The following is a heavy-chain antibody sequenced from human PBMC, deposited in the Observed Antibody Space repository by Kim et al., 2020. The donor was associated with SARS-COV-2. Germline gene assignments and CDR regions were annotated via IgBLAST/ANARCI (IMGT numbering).Heavy chain of an antibody. CDR3: AKGGYGIYGSGKVFDY. CDR1: GFTFDDYT. CDR2: ISWDGGST. V-gene: IGHV3-43*01. Sequence: GVSLRLSCAASGFTFDDYTMHWVRQAPGKGLEWVSLISWDGGSTYYADSVKGRFTISRDNSKNSLYLQMNSLRTEDTALYYCAKGGYGIYGSGKVFDYWGQGTLVTVSS. D-gene: IGHD3-10*01. J-gene: IGHJ4*02.